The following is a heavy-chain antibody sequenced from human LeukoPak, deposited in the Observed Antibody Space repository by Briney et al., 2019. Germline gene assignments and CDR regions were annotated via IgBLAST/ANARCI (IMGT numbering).Heavy chain of an antibody. Sequence: PSETLSLTCTGSGGSISSDDYDWRGGRQPPGKGVEWVEFIDESGSTYSKPSLKSRVTISMDTSKTQFSLRLSSVTAADPAVYSCARCPPPGWFDPWGQGTLVTVSS. CDR1: GGSISSDDYD. CDR2: IDESGST. D-gene: IGHD5/OR15-5a*01. V-gene: IGHV4-30-4*08. CDR3: ARCPPPGWFDP. J-gene: IGHJ5*02.